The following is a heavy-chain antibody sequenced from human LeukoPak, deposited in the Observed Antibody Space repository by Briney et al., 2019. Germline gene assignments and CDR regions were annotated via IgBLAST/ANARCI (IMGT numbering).Heavy chain of an antibody. J-gene: IGHJ3*02. CDR3: ARGDTSLQRNDALDI. Sequence: GGSLRLSCAASGFTFSNLAMGWVRQAPGKGLEWVSVISDSGGTTYYAASVRGRFTISRDNAKNSLNLQMNSLRAEDTALYYCARGDTSLQRNDALDIWGQGTMVSVSS. CDR1: GFTFSNLA. D-gene: IGHD2/OR15-2a*01. CDR2: ISDSGGTT. V-gene: IGHV3-23*01.